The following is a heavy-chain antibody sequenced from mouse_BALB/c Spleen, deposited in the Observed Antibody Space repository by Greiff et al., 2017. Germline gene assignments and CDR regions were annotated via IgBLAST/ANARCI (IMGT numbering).Heavy chain of an antibody. D-gene: IGHD2-14*01. CDR2: ISYDGSN. Sequence: VQLKESGPGLVKPSQSLSLTCSVTGYSITSGYYWNWIRQFPGNKLEWMGYISYDGSNNYNPSLKNRISITRDTSKNQFFLKLNSVTTEDTATYYCARAVRRDGYAMDYWGQGTSVTVSS. CDR3: ARAVRRDGYAMDY. V-gene: IGHV3-6*02. CDR1: GYSITSGYY. J-gene: IGHJ4*01.